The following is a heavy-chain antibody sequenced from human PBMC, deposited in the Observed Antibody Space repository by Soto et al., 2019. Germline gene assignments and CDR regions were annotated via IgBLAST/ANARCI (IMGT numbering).Heavy chain of an antibody. CDR3: AKLLGPGSYYDDDY. CDR1: GGTSNNYA. Sequence: QVQLVQSGAEVKTPGSSVKVSCRASGGTSNNYADTWVRQAPGHGLEWMGGIIAYFGTATYAHKFRGRLTITADDSTRTNYMERRSLTTDDTAIYYCAKLLGPGSYYDDDYWGQGTLVTVSS. J-gene: IGHJ4*02. D-gene: IGHD3-10*01. CDR2: IIAYFGTA. V-gene: IGHV1-69*01.